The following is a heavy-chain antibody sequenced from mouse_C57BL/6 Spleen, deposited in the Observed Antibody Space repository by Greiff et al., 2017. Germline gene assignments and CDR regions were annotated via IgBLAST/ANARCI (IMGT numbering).Heavy chain of an antibody. CDR2: IRSKSSNYAT. D-gene: IGHD1-1*01. Sequence: EVQLVESGGGLVQPKGSLKLSCAASGFTFNTYAMHWVRQAPGKGLEWVARIRSKSSNYATYYADSVKDRFTISRDDSQSMLYLQMNNLKTEDTAMYYCVRSDYYGSSYRYAMDYWGQGTSVTVSS. J-gene: IGHJ4*01. CDR1: GFTFNTYA. CDR3: VRSDYYGSSYRYAMDY. V-gene: IGHV10-3*01.